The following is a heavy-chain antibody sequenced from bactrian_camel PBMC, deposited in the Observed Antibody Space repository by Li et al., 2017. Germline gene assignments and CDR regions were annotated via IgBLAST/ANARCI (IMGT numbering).Heavy chain of an antibody. D-gene: IGHD3*01. J-gene: IGHJ6*01. CDR3: AAGASLRRCWTLRETDFGY. CDR1: GSIGSKFS. CDR2: LDSDGSP. V-gene: IGHV3S53*01. Sequence: HVQLVESGGGSVQAGKSMILSCAASGSIGSKFSMGWFRQAPGKEDEPVAEREPLAVLDSDGSPAYAESVKGRFTISKDNDIGYLYLQMNSLKPEDTATYYCAAGASLRRCWTLRETDFGYWGQGTQVTVS.